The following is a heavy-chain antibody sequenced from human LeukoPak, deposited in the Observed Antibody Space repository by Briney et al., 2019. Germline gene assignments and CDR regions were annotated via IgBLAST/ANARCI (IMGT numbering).Heavy chain of an antibody. CDR2: VNPNSGGT. D-gene: IGHD6-19*01. V-gene: IGHV1-2*02. CDR1: GYTFTGYY. J-gene: IGHJ4*02. CDR3: ARDFISRGWSYYFDY. Sequence: ASVKVSCKASGYTFTGYYMHWVRQAPGQGLEWMGWVNPNSGGTNYAQKFQGRVTMTRDTSISTAYMELSRLRSDDTAVYYCARDFISRGWSYYFDYWGQGTLVTVSS.